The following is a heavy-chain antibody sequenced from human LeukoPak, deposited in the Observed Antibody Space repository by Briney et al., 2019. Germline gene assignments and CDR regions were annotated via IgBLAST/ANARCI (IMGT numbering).Heavy chain of an antibody. Sequence: SETLSLTCTVSGGSISSHYWSWLRQPPGKGLEWIGYIYYSGSTNYNPSLKSRVTISVDTSKNQFSLKLSSVTAADTAVYYCARQQLGFDYWGQGTLVTVSS. J-gene: IGHJ4*02. CDR2: IYYSGST. CDR1: GGSISSHY. D-gene: IGHD6-13*01. V-gene: IGHV4-59*11. CDR3: ARQQLGFDY.